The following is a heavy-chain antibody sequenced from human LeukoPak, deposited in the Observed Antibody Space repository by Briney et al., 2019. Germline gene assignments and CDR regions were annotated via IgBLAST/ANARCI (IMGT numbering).Heavy chain of an antibody. CDR2: IKQDGSEK. Sequence: GGSLRLSCAASGFTFSSYSMSWVRQAPGKGLEWVANIKQDGSEKNYVGSVKGRFTIARDNAKTSLYLQMNSLRAEDTAVYYCARDLPGIAGYTYGRGIDYWGQGTLVTVSS. CDR1: GFTFSSYS. CDR3: ARDLPGIAGYTYGRGIDY. D-gene: IGHD5-18*01. J-gene: IGHJ4*02. V-gene: IGHV3-7*01.